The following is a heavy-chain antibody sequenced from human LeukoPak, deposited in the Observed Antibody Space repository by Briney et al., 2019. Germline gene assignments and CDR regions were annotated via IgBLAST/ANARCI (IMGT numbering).Heavy chain of an antibody. Sequence: GGSLRLSCAASGFIFSDYAMTWVRQAPGKGLEWVSSISGSGSTIYYADSVKGRFTISRDNAKNSLYLQMNSLRAEDTAVYYCARVGGGIAVGGFDYWGQGTLVTVSS. J-gene: IGHJ4*02. CDR1: GFIFSDYA. D-gene: IGHD6-19*01. V-gene: IGHV3-11*01. CDR2: ISGSGSTI. CDR3: ARVGGGIAVGGFDY.